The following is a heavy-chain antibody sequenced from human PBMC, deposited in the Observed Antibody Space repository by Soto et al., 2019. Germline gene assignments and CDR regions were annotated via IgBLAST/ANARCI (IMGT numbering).Heavy chain of an antibody. CDR1: GGSISSGGYY. V-gene: IGHV4-31*03. D-gene: IGHD3-9*01. Sequence: SETLSLTCTVSGGSISSGGYYWSWIRQHPGKGLEWIGYIYYSGSTYYNPSLKSRVTISVDTSKNQFSLKLSSVTAADTAVYYCARVRSNILTGYYYGMDVWGQGTTVTVSS. CDR2: IYYSGST. J-gene: IGHJ6*02. CDR3: ARVRSNILTGYYYGMDV.